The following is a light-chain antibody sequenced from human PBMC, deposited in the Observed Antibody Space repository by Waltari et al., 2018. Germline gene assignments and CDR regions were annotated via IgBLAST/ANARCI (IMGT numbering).Light chain of an antibody. Sequence: DIVMTQSPLSLPVTPGEPASFSCRSSQSLLHSNGYNYAEWYLQKPGQSPQLLIYVGSIRASEVPDRCSGSGSGTEFTLKISRVEAEDVGVYYCMQSLQTPRTCGQGTKVEIK. CDR3: MQSLQTPRT. J-gene: IGKJ1*01. V-gene: IGKV2-28*01. CDR2: VGS. CDR1: QSLLHSNGYNY.